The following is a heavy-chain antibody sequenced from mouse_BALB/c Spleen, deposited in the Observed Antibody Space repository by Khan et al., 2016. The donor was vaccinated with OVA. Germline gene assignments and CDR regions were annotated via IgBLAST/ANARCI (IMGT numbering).Heavy chain of an antibody. D-gene: IGHD1-1*02. V-gene: IGHV1S29*02. CDR2: IFPNNGDT. CDR3: ARSGYGSFGV. Sequence: VRLQQSGPELVKPGASVKISCKASGYTFTDFNLDWVKQSHGKRLEWIGYIFPNNGDTGYNQKFKTKATLTVDNFSSTAYMELRSLTSEATAVYYCARSGYGSFGVWGQGTLVTGSA. J-gene: IGHJ3*02. CDR1: GYTFTDFN.